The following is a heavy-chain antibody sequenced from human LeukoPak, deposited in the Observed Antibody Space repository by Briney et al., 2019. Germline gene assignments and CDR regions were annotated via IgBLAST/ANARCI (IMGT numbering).Heavy chain of an antibody. Sequence: ASVKDSCKASGYSFTGHYMHWVRQAPGQGLEWMGWINPKSGGTNYAQKFQGRVTMTRDTSISTAYMDMSSLRSDDTAVYYCARGGLGYCSGGSCYHNYYYYYMDVWGKGTTVTISS. J-gene: IGHJ6*03. CDR3: ARGGLGYCSGGSCYHNYYYYYMDV. CDR2: INPKSGGT. V-gene: IGHV1-2*02. CDR1: GYSFTGHY. D-gene: IGHD2-15*01.